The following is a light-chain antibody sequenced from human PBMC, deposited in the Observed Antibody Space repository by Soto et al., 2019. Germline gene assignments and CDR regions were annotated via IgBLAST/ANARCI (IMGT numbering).Light chain of an antibody. V-gene: IGLV2-8*01. CDR1: SSDVGGYNY. J-gene: IGLJ2*01. CDR2: EVS. Sequence: QSALTQPPSASGSPGQSVTISCTGTSSDVGGYNYVAWYQQNPGKAPKLMIYEVSQRPSGVPDRFSGSKSGNTASLTVSGLQAEDEADYYCSSYAGITVVFGGGTKLTV. CDR3: SSYAGITVV.